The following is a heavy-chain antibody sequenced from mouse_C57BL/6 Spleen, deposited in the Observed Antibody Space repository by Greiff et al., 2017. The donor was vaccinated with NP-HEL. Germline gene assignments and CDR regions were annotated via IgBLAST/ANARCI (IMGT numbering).Heavy chain of an antibody. Sequence: VQLQQPGAELVRPGTSVKLSCKASGYTFTSYWMHWVKQRPGQGLEWIGVIDPSDSYTNYNQKFKGKATLTVDTSSSTAYMQLSSLTSEDSAVYYCARGPLYFDYWGQGTTLTVSS. CDR2: IDPSDSYT. V-gene: IGHV1-59*01. CDR3: ARGPLYFDY. CDR1: GYTFTSYW. J-gene: IGHJ2*01.